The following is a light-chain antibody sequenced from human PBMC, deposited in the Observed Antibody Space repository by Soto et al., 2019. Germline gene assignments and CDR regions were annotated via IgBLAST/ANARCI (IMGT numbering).Light chain of an antibody. V-gene: IGKV3-15*01. CDR3: QQHNNWAPWT. Sequence: EIVMTQSPATLSVSPGERATLSCRASQSVSSNLAWYQQKPGQAPRLLMYGASTRATGIPDRFSGSGSGTEFTLTISSMQAEDFAVYYCQQHNNWAPWTGGQGPKVEIK. J-gene: IGKJ1*01. CDR1: QSVSSN. CDR2: GAS.